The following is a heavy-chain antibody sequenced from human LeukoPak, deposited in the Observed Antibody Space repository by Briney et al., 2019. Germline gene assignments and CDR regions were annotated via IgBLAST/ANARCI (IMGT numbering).Heavy chain of an antibody. CDR3: ARAPSEIGGYYPEYFRH. D-gene: IGHD3-22*01. J-gene: IGHJ1*01. Sequence: GGSLRLSCAAAGFNFSNYWMHWVRQAPGKGLVWVSRIKSDGRTNYADSVKGRFTISRDNAKNTVSLQMNSLRAEDTGVYYCARAPSEIGGYYPEYFRHWGQGTLVTVSS. CDR1: GFNFSNYW. CDR2: IKSDGRT. V-gene: IGHV3-74*01.